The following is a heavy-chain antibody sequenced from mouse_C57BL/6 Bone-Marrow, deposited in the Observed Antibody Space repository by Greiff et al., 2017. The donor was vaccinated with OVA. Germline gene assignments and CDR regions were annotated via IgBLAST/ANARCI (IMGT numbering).Heavy chain of an antibody. D-gene: IGHD1-1*01. V-gene: IGHV5-12*01. Sequence: EVKLVESGGGLVQPGGSLKLSCAASGFTFSDYYMYWVRQTPEKRLEWVAYISNGGGSTYYPDTVKGRFTISRENAKNTLYLQMSRLKSEDTAMYYCARVITTVVAEDWYFDVWGTGTTVTVSS. J-gene: IGHJ1*03. CDR2: ISNGGGST. CDR3: ARVITTVVAEDWYFDV. CDR1: GFTFSDYY.